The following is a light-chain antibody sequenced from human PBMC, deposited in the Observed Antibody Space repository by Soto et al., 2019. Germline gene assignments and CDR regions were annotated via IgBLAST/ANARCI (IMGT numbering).Light chain of an antibody. Sequence: QSALTQLRSVSGSPGQSVTISCTGTSSDVGGYNYVSWYQQYPGKAPKLMISEVSKRPSGVPDRFSGSKSGNTASLTVSGLQAEDEADYYCSSYAGSNNLLFGGGTKVTVL. CDR3: SSYAGSNNLL. CDR2: EVS. CDR1: SSDVGGYNY. V-gene: IGLV2-8*01. J-gene: IGLJ3*02.